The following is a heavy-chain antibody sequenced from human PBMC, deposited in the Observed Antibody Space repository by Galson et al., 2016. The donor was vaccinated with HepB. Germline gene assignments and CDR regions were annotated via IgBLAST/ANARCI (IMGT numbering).Heavy chain of an antibody. CDR2: ISSGSSYT. J-gene: IGHJ6*03. Sequence: SLSLSCAASGFRSSDYYMTWVRQAPGKGLDWISYISSGSSYTNYADSVKGRFTISRDNAKNSLYLQMDSLRADDTAVYYCARGRKAPYDLLTRYPNYYMDVWGKGTTVTVSS. CDR3: ARGRKAPYDLLTRYPNYYMDV. CDR1: GFRSSDYY. V-gene: IGHV3-11*06. D-gene: IGHD3-9*01.